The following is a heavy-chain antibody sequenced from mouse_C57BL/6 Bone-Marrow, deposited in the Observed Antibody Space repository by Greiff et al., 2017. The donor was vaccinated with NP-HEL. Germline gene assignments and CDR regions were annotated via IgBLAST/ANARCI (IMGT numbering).Heavy chain of an antibody. CDR1: GYTFTSYW. CDR3: ARRIYYYGSSYAMDY. Sequence: VQLQQSGAELVKPGASVKLSCKASGYTFTSYWMHWVKQWPGQGLEWIGMIHPNSGSAYYNDMFKSMATLTVDKASSTAYMQLSSQTSEDSAVYYCARRIYYYGSSYAMDYWGKGTSVTVSS. V-gene: IGHV1-64*01. CDR2: IHPNSGSA. J-gene: IGHJ4*01. D-gene: IGHD1-1*01.